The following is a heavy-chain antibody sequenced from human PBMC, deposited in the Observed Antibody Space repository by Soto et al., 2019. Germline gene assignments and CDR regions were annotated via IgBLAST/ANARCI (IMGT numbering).Heavy chain of an antibody. V-gene: IGHV1-18*01. CDR3: ARDWGSSWYHGY. CDR1: GDTFTNYG. CDR2: LXAYNAXP. D-gene: IGHD6-13*01. Sequence: XXVKVSCKASGDTFTNYGISWVRQAPGQGLDWMRSLXAYNAXPNYPTKLQGXXTMTTATXXSTAPMELRSLRPEDTPVYYCARDWGSSWYHGYCGQGTLVTVPS. J-gene: IGHJ4*02.